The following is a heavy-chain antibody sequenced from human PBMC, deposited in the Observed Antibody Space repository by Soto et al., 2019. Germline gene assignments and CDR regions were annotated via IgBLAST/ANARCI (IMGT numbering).Heavy chain of an antibody. J-gene: IGHJ3*02. Sequence: GGSLRLSCAASGFTFSSYWMSWVRQAPGKGLEWVANIKQDGSEKYYVDSVKGRFTISRDNAKNSLYLQMNSLRAEDTAVYYCARDIILGRIAAGGTGAFDIWGQGTMVTVSS. CDR3: ARDIILGRIAAGGTGAFDI. CDR2: IKQDGSEK. V-gene: IGHV3-7*01. CDR1: GFTFSSYW. D-gene: IGHD6-13*01.